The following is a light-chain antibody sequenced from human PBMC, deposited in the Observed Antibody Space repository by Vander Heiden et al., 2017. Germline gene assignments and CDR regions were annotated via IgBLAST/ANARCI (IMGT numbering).Light chain of an antibody. CDR2: GIN. CDR3: AAWDDSLVL. CDR1: SSNIGRNT. Sequence: QSALTQPPSASGTPGQRVTISCSGSSSNIGRNTVNWYQQLPGKAPKVLMYGINQRPSGVPDRFSGSKSGTTAFLAISGLQSEDEAVYYGAAWDDSLVLFGGGTNLTVL. J-gene: IGLJ2*01. V-gene: IGLV1-44*01.